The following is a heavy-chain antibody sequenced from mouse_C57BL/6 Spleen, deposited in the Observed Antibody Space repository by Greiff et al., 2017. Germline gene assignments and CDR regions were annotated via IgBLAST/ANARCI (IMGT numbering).Heavy chain of an antibody. CDR1: GYAFTNYL. J-gene: IGHJ3*01. Sequence: QVQLQQSGAELVRPGTSVKVSCKASGYAFTNYLIEWVKQRPGQGLEWIGVINPGSGGTNYNEKFKGKATLTADKSSSTAYMQLSSLTSEDSAVYCCASGSYYYGSRDEGFAYWGQGTLGTVSA. D-gene: IGHD1-1*01. CDR3: ASGSYYYGSRDEGFAY. V-gene: IGHV1-54*01. CDR2: INPGSGGT.